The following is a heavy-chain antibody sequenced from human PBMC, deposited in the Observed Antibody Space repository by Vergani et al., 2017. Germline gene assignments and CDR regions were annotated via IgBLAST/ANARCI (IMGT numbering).Heavy chain of an antibody. V-gene: IGHV5-51*01. D-gene: IGHD6-19*01. CDR3: ARQVAVAGKWWGPYYYYGMDV. J-gene: IGHJ6*02. Sequence: EVRLVQSGPEVKKPGESVKISCETSGYTFTNYWVAWVRQRPGKGLEWMGLIFPGDADTRYSPSFEGQVTISADTSTSTAYVQWSSLKASDTAMYYCARQVAVAGKWWGPYYYYGMDVWGQGTTVTVSS. CDR1: GYTFTNYW. CDR2: IFPGDADT.